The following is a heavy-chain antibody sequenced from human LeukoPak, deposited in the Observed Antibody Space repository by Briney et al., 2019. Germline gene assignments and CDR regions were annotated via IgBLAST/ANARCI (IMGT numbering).Heavy chain of an antibody. CDR2: IRSKGNSYAT. D-gene: IGHD6-13*01. CDR3: TTRLAAADY. CDR1: GFTFSGSA. J-gene: IGHJ4*02. Sequence: GGSLRLSCAASGFTFSGSAMHWVRQASGKGREWVGRIRSKGNSYATAYAASVKGSFTISRDDSKNTAYLQMNSLKTEDTAVYYCTTRLAAADYWGQGTLVTVSS. V-gene: IGHV3-73*01.